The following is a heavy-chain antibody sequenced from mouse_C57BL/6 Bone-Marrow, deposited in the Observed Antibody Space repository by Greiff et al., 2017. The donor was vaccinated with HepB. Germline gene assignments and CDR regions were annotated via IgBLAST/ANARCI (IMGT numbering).Heavy chain of an antibody. Sequence: QVQLQQPGAELVMPGASVKLSCKASGYTFTSYWMHWVKQRPGQGLEWIGEIDPSDSYTNYNQKFKGKSTLTVDKSSSTAYMQLSSLTSEDSAVYYCARSHLLLRGHYFDYWGQGTTLTVSS. J-gene: IGHJ2*01. CDR1: GYTFTSYW. D-gene: IGHD1-1*01. CDR3: ARSHLLLRGHYFDY. CDR2: IDPSDSYT. V-gene: IGHV1-69*01.